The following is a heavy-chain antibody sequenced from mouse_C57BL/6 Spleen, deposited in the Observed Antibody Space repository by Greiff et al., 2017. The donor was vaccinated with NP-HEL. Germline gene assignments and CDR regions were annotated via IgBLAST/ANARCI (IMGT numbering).Heavy chain of an antibody. J-gene: IGHJ1*03. CDR3: ERGAYYSNYVDWYFDV. V-gene: IGHV5-16*01. CDR1: GFTFSDYY. D-gene: IGHD2-5*01. CDR2: INYDGSST. Sequence: EVNVVESEGGLVQPGSSMKLSCTASGFTFSDYYMAWVRQVPEKGLEWVANINYDGSSTYSLYSLKSRFIISSDNAKNILYLQMSSLKSEDTATYYCERGAYYSNYVDWYFDVWGTGTTVTVSS.